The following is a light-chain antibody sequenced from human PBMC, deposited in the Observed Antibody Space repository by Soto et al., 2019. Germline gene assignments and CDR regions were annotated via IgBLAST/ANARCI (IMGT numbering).Light chain of an antibody. Sequence: DIQMTQSPSTLSASVGDRVTITCRASQTINSWLAWYQQKPGKAPTLLIYKASRLHGVVPSRFSGSGSGTEFTLTITGLQPDDFAVYYCQQYDSFPLTFDGGTKVE. CDR2: KAS. V-gene: IGKV1-5*03. J-gene: IGKJ4*01. CDR1: QTINSW. CDR3: QQYDSFPLT.